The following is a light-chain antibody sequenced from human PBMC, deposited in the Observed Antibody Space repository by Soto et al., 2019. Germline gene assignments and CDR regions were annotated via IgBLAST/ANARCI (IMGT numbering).Light chain of an antibody. Sequence: QSVLTQPPSASGSPGQSVAISCTGTSSDVGGYNYVSWYQQHPSKAPKLMIYEVNKRPSGVPDRFSGSKSGNTASLTVSGLQAEDEADYYCSSYADSSNVFGTGTKVTVL. CDR1: SSDVGGYNY. J-gene: IGLJ1*01. CDR2: EVN. CDR3: SSYADSSNV. V-gene: IGLV2-8*01.